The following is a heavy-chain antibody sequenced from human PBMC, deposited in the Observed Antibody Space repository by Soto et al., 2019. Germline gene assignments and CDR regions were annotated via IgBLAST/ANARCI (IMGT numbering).Heavy chain of an antibody. CDR1: GFTFSSYG. CDR2: IWYDGSNK. V-gene: IGHV3-33*01. CDR3: ARATAVHFDY. J-gene: IGHJ4*02. Sequence: RRLSCAASGFTFSSYGMHWVRQAPGKGLEWVAVIWYDGSNKYYADSVKGRFTISRDNSKNTLHLQMNSLRAEDTAVYYCARATAVHFDYWGQGTLVTVSS.